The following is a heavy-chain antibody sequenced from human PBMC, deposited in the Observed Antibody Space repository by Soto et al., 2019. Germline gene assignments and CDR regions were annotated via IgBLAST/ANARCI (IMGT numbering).Heavy chain of an antibody. D-gene: IGHD2-15*01. CDR2: INHSGST. CDR1: GGSFSGYY. CDR3: ARGGLYCSGGSCYSGYFQH. V-gene: IGHV4-34*01. J-gene: IGHJ1*01. Sequence: QVQLQQWGAGLLKPSETLSLTCAVYGGSFSGYYWSWIRQPPGKGLEWIGEINHSGSTNYNPSLKIRVPISVDTSKNQFSLKLSSVTAADTAVYYCARGGLYCSGGSCYSGYFQHWGQGTLVTVSS.